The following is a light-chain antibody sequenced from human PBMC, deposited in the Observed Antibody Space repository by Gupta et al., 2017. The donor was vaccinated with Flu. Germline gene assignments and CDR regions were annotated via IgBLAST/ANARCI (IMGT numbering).Light chain of an antibody. Sequence: SYVLTQPPSMSEAPGQTASIICGGNNIGSKGVHWYQQRPGQAPVLVVYDDNNRPSGIPERFSGSKSGNTATLTISRVEAGDEADYYCQVWDSSNDHWVFGGGTKLTVL. CDR3: QVWDSSNDHWV. CDR1: NIGSKG. CDR2: DDN. J-gene: IGLJ3*02. V-gene: IGLV3-21*02.